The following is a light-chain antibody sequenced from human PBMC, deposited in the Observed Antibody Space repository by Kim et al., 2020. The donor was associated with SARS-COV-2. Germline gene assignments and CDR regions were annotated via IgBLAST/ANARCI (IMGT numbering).Light chain of an antibody. J-gene: IGLJ1*01. V-gene: IGLV1-40*01. CDR3: QSYDNSLSGYV. Sequence: QMVTISCTGTSSNVGAGYEVHWYQQRPGTAPKLLIYGDINRPSGVPDRFSGSKSGTSASLAITGLQTEDEADYYCQSYDNSLSGYVFGTGTKVTVL. CDR2: GDI. CDR1: SSNVGAGYE.